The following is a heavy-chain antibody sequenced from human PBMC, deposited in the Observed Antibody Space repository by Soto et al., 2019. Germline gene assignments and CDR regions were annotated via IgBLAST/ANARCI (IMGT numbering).Heavy chain of an antibody. CDR2: TTSDGARI. J-gene: IGHJ4*02. CDR1: GFAFSTYG. V-gene: IGHV3-30*03. CDR3: ARKNPGREWELPDY. D-gene: IGHD1-26*01. Sequence: QVQLVESGGGVVQPGRSLRLSCAASGFAFSTYGMHGVRQAPGKGLEWVAVTTSDGARINYADSVKGRFTISRDNSRTTLYLQMNSLRIDDTAVYYCARKNPGREWELPDYWGQGTLVTVSS.